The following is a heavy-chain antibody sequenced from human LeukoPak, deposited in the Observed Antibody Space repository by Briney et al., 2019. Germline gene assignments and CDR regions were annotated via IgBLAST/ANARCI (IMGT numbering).Heavy chain of an antibody. CDR2: IYTSGST. V-gene: IGHV4-61*02. Sequence: PSQTLSLTCTVSGGSISSGSYYWSWIRQPAGKGLEWIGRIYTSGSTNYSPSLKSRVTISVDTSKNQFSLKLSSVTAADTAVYYCARDPNYDFWSGYLSFDLWGQGTMVTVSS. J-gene: IGHJ3*01. CDR3: ARDPNYDFWSGYLSFDL. CDR1: GGSISSGSYY. D-gene: IGHD3-3*01.